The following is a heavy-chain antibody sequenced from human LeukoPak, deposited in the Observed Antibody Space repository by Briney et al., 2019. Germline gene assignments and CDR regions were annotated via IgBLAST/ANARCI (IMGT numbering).Heavy chain of an antibody. Sequence: SETLSLTCTVSGYSISSGYYWGWVRQPPGKGLEWIGSIHHSGSTDYNPSLKSRVTISIDTSTNQLSLRLSSVTAADTAVYYCAREGGERWSRTPFDYWGQGTLVTVSS. CDR2: IHHSGST. CDR3: AREGGERWSRTPFDY. D-gene: IGHD4-23*01. J-gene: IGHJ4*02. V-gene: IGHV4-38-2*02. CDR1: GYSISSGYY.